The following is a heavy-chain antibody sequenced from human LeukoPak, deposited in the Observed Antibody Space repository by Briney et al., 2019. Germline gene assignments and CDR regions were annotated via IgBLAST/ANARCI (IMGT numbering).Heavy chain of an antibody. Sequence: SQTLSLTCAISGDSVSSNSAAWNWIRQSPSRGLEWLGRTYYRSKWYNDYAVSVKSRITINPDTSKNQFSLQLNSVTPEDTAVYYCARGPRYCSSTSCYGTRSDYYYGMDVWGQGTTVTVSS. D-gene: IGHD2-2*01. CDR3: ARGPRYCSSTSCYGTRSDYYYGMDV. CDR2: TYYRSKWYN. CDR1: GDSVSSNSAA. J-gene: IGHJ6*02. V-gene: IGHV6-1*01.